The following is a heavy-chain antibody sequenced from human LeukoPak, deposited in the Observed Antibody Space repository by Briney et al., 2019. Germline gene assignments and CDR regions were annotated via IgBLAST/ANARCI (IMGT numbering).Heavy chain of an antibody. D-gene: IGHD2-15*01. J-gene: IGHJ4*02. CDR1: GFTFDDYT. CDR3: TKDLGYCSGGSCNGPFDY. Sequence: GGSLRLSCAASGFTFDDYTMHWVRQAPEKGLEWVSLISWDGGSTYYADSVKGRFTISRDNSKNSLYLQMNSLRTDDTALYYCTKDLGYCSGGSCNGPFDYWGQGTLVTVSS. CDR2: ISWDGGST. V-gene: IGHV3-43*01.